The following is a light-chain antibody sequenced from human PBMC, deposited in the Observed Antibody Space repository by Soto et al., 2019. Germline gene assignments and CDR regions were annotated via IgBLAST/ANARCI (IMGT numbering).Light chain of an antibody. CDR3: QQYGSSPRT. CDR1: QSVSSSY. V-gene: IGKV3-20*01. J-gene: IGKJ1*01. CDR2: GAS. Sequence: EIVLTQSPGTLSLSPGERATLSCRASQSVSSSYVAWYQQKPGQAPRLIIYGASSRATGIPDRFSGSGSGTDFTLTISRLEPEDFAVYYCQQYGSSPRTFGQGTQVDI.